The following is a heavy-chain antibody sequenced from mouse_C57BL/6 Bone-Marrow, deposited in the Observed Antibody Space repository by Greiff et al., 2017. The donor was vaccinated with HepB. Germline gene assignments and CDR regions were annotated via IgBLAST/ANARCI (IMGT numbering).Heavy chain of an antibody. CDR1: GYTFTDYE. D-gene: IGHD1-1*01. CDR3: TRRGVYYYGSSYFDY. J-gene: IGHJ2*01. V-gene: IGHV1-15*01. CDR2: IDPETGGT. Sequence: VQGVESGAELVRPGASVTLSCKASGYTFTDYEMHWVKQTPVHGLEWIGAIDPETGGTAYNQKFKGKAILTADKSSSTAYMELRSLTSEDSAVYYCTRRGVYYYGSSYFDYWGQGTTLTVSS.